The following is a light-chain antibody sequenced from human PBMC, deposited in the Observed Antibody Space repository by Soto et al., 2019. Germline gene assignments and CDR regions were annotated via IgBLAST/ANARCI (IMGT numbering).Light chain of an antibody. J-gene: IGKJ1*01. CDR1: QSVLYSPNNKNY. CDR3: HQYINAPWT. Sequence: DFVMTQSPDSLAVSLGERATINCKSSQSVLYSPNNKNYLSWYQQKPGQPPKLLIYWASTRESGVPDRFSGSRSGTDFTLTINSLQAEDVAVYYCHQYINAPWTFGQGTKVEIK. CDR2: WAS. V-gene: IGKV4-1*01.